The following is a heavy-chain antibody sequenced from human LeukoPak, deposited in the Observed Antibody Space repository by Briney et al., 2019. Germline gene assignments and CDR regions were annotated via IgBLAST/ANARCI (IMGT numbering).Heavy chain of an antibody. J-gene: IGHJ6*03. V-gene: IGHV4-38-2*02. CDR3: GANGAPTYYYYYMDV. CDR1: GYSISSGYY. CDR2: IYHSGST. Sequence: SETLSLTCTVSGYSISSGYYWGWIRQPPGKGLEWIGSIYHSGSTYYNPSLKSRVTISVDTSKNQFSLKLSSVTAADTAVYYCGANGAPTYYYYYMDVWGKGTTVTVSS. D-gene: IGHD2-8*01.